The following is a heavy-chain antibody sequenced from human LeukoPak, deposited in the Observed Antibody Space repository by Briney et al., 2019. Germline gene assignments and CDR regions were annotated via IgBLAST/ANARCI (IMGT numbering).Heavy chain of an antibody. Sequence: PSETLSLTCAVHGGSFSGYYWSWIRQPPGKGLEWIGEINHSGTTYYNPSLKSRVTISADTSKNQFPLELSSVTAADTAVYYCARRMVGATRSFDYWGQGTLVTVSS. V-gene: IGHV4-34*01. D-gene: IGHD1-26*01. J-gene: IGHJ4*02. CDR1: GGSFSGYY. CDR3: ARRMVGATRSFDY. CDR2: INHSGTT.